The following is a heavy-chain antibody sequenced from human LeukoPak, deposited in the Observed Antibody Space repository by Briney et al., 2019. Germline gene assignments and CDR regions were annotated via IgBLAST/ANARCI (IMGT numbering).Heavy chain of an antibody. CDR2: IYYSGST. CDR1: GGSISSGSYY. Sequence: SETLSLTCTVSGGSISSGSYYWSWIRQPPGKGLEWIGYIYYSGSTNYNPSLKSRVTISVDTSKNQFSLKLSSVTAADTAVYYCARQGAAYYGSGSYVYYFDYWGQGTLVTVSS. J-gene: IGHJ4*02. D-gene: IGHD3-10*01. CDR3: ARQGAAYYGSGSYVYYFDY. V-gene: IGHV4-61*01.